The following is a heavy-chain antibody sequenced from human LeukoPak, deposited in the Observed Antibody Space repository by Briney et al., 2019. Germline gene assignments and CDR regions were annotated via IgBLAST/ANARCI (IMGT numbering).Heavy chain of an antibody. J-gene: IGHJ4*02. CDR1: GFTFSSYW. Sequence: GGSLRLSCAASGFTFSSYWMHWVRQAPGQGLVWVSRINSDGSSTSYADSVKGRFTISRDNAKNTLYLQMNSLRAEDTAVYYCASVPVGADPVDYWGQGTLVTVSS. CDR3: ASVPVGADPVDY. V-gene: IGHV3-74*01. D-gene: IGHD1-26*01. CDR2: INSDGSST.